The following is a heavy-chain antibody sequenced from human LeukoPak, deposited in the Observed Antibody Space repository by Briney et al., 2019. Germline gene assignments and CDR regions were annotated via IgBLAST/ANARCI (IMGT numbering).Heavy chain of an antibody. V-gene: IGHV3-30*02. CDR2: IRYDGSSK. CDR1: GFTFSSYG. Sequence: GGSLRLSCAASGFTFSSYGMHWVRQAPGKGLEWVAFIRYDGSSKFYADSVKGRFTISRDNSKDTLYLQMNSLRAEDTAVYYCAKVYGDYVDDDSFDIWGQGTMVTVSS. CDR3: AKVYGDYVDDDSFDI. D-gene: IGHD4-17*01. J-gene: IGHJ3*02.